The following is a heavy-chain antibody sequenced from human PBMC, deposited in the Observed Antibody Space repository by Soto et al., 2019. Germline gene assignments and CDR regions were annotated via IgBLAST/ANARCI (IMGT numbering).Heavy chain of an antibody. D-gene: IGHD6-13*01. CDR3: ARDLAAAGRDY. CDR1: GFTFSSYS. V-gene: IGHV3-21*01. J-gene: IGHJ4*02. Sequence: GGSLRLSCAASGFTFSSYSMNWVRQAPGKGLEWVSSISSSSSYIYYADSVKGRFTISRDNAKNSLYLQMNSLRAEDTAVYYCARDLAAAGRDYWGQGTLVTVFS. CDR2: ISSSSSYI.